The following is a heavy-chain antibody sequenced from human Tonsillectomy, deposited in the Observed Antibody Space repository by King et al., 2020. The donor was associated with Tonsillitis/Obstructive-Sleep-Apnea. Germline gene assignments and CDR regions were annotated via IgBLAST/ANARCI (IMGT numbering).Heavy chain of an antibody. CDR2: IIPILGIA. Sequence: QLVQSGAEVKKPGSSVKVSCKASGGTFSSYAISWVRQAPGQGLEWMGGIIPILGIANYAQKFQDRVTITAEKSTSTAYMELSSLRSEDTAVYYCASGGRGFLFDYWGQGPLVTVSS. D-gene: IGHD2/OR15-2a*01. V-gene: IGHV1-69*10. CDR1: GGTFSSYA. J-gene: IGHJ4*02. CDR3: ASGGRGFLFDY.